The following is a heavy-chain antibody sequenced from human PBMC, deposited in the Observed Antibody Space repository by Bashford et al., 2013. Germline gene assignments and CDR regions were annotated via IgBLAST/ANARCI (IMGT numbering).Heavy chain of an antibody. D-gene: IGHD2-15*01. J-gene: IGHJ4*02. CDR2: ISYDGSKT. CDR3: ARGMRYCYPTACSPVDY. Sequence: VRQAPGKGLEWVAVISYDGSKTYYADSVRGRFTVSRDKAKSTLYLQMSSLRTEDTATYYCARGMRYCYPTACSPVDYWGQGTQVTVSS. V-gene: IGHV3-30*04.